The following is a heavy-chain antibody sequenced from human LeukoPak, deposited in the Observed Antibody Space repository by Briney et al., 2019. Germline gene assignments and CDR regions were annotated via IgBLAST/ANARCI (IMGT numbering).Heavy chain of an antibody. CDR2: INHSGST. J-gene: IGHJ5*02. CDR1: GGSFSGYY. V-gene: IGHV4-34*01. D-gene: IGHD3-10*01. Sequence: SETLSLTCAVYGGSFSGYYWSWIRQPPGKGLEWIGEINHSGSTNYNPSLKSRVTISVDTSKNQFSLKLSSVTAADTAVYYCARRDYYGSGIGGQFDPWGQGTLVTVSS. CDR3: ARRDYYGSGIGGQFDP.